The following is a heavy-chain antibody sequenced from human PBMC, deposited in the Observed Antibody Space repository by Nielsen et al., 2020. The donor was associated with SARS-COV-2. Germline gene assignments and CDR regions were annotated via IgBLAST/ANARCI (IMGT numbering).Heavy chain of an antibody. CDR1: GGSISSSSYY. V-gene: IGHV4-39*07. CDR3: ARGRITMVRANILLLDY. Sequence: SETLSLTCTVSGGSISSSSYYWGWIRQPPGKGLEWIGSIYYSGSTNYNPSLKSRVTISVDTSKNQFSLKLSSVTAADTAVYYCARGRITMVRANILLLDYWGQGTLVTVSS. CDR2: IYYSGST. D-gene: IGHD3-10*01. J-gene: IGHJ4*02.